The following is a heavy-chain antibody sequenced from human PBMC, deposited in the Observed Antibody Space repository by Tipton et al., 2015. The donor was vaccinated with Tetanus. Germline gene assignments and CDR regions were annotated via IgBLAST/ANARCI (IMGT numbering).Heavy chain of an antibody. J-gene: IGHJ4*02. CDR2: IHTGGNT. CDR1: GFSFRDYG. D-gene: IGHD3-10*01. CDR3: TRLWAAALDY. V-gene: IGHV3-53*01. Sequence: GPLRLSCAGSGFSFRDYGMNWVRQAPGKGLEWVSVIHTGGNTYYADSVKGRFTVSRDNSKNTFHLQMNSLRAEDTAVYYCTRLWAAALDYWGQGTLVTVSS.